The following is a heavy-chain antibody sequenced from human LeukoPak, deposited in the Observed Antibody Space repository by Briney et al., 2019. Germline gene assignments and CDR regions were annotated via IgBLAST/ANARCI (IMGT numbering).Heavy chain of an antibody. D-gene: IGHD3-10*01. CDR3: ARSTGELLEGY. Sequence: ASVKASCKASGYTFTSYGISWVRQAPGQGLEWMGWISTYNGNTNYVQKLQGRVTMTTDTSTTTAYMELRSLRSDDTAVYYCARSTGELLEGYWGQGTLVAVSS. CDR1: GYTFTSYG. CDR2: ISTYNGNT. V-gene: IGHV1-18*04. J-gene: IGHJ4*02.